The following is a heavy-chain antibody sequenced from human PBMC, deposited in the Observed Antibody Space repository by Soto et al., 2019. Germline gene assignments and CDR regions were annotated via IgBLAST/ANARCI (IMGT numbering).Heavy chain of an antibody. CDR2: ISGSGGST. V-gene: IGHV3-23*01. D-gene: IGHD3-16*01. Sequence: VQLLESGGGLVQPGGSLSLSCAASGFTFNSYAMTWVRQAPGKGLEWVSVISGSGGSTFYADSVKGRFTISRDNSKNMLFLQMNSLRAGDTAIYYCAKDWGSLTGILDIWGQGTMVTVSS. J-gene: IGHJ3*02. CDR3: AKDWGSLTGILDI. CDR1: GFTFNSYA.